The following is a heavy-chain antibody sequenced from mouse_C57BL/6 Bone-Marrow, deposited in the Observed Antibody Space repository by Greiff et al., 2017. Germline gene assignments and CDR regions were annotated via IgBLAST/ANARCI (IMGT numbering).Heavy chain of an antibody. D-gene: IGHD2-1*01. CDR3: AYGNYAVYFDY. CDR1: GYSFTDSN. V-gene: IGHV1-39*01. J-gene: IGHJ2*01. Sequence: EVKLQESGPELVKPGASVKISCKASGYSFTDSNMNWVKQSNGKSLEWIGVINPNYGTTSYKQKFKGKATLTVDQSSSTAYMQLNSLTSEDSAVYYCAYGNYAVYFDYWGQGTTLTVSS. CDR2: INPNYGTT.